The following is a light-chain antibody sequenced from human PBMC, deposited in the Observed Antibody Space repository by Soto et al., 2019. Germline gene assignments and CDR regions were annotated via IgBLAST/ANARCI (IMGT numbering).Light chain of an antibody. V-gene: IGLV2-14*02. CDR2: EVS. J-gene: IGLJ3*02. CDR1: NSVVGSYNL. CDR3: SSYTGSSPPLV. Sequence: QSALTQPASVSGSPGKSIPISCPGPNSVVGSYNLVSWYQQHPGKAPKLMISEVSNRPSGVSNRFSGSKSGNTASLTISGLQAEDEADYYCSSYTGSSPPLVFGGGTKLTVL.